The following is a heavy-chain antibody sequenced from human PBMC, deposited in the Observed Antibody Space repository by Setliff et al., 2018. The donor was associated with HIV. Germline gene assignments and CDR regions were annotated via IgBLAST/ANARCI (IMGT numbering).Heavy chain of an antibody. J-gene: IGHJ4*02. CDR1: GATFANFA. V-gene: IGHV1-69*10. D-gene: IGHD3-16*01. CDR3: ARDQGAFFECFDY. CDR2: IVPRDAIT. Sequence: SVKVSCKAPGATFANFALNWVRQAPGQGPEWMGGIVPRDAITKYAPKFQGRLTMTADKSTNTVYMELSSLRSDDTAVYFCARDQGAFFECFDYWGQGSLVTVSS.